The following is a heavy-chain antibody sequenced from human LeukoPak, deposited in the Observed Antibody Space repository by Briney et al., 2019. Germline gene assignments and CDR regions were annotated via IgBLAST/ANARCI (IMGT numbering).Heavy chain of an antibody. CDR1: GFTFSSYS. J-gene: IGHJ5*02. CDR3: ARLRGMATINWFDP. CDR2: ISSSSSYI. V-gene: IGHV3-21*01. D-gene: IGHD5-24*01. Sequence: PGGSLRLSRAASGFTFSSYSMNWVRQAPGKGLEWVSSISSSSSYIYYADSVKGRFTISRDNAKNSLYLQMNSLRAEDTAVYYCARLRGMATINWFDPWGQGTLVTVSS.